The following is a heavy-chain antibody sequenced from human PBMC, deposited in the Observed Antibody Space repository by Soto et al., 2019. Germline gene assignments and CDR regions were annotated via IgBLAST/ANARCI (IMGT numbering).Heavy chain of an antibody. D-gene: IGHD3-22*01. CDR2: IYYSGST. CDR1: GGSVSSGSYY. J-gene: IGHJ4*02. V-gene: IGHV4-61*01. Sequence: QVQLQESGPGLVKPSETLSLTCTVSGGSVSSGSYYWSWIRQPPGKGLEWIGYIYYSGSTNYNPSLKSRVTISVDTSKNQFSLKLSSVTAADTAVYYCACSSGYYGGLDYWGQGTLVTVSS. CDR3: ACSSGYYGGLDY.